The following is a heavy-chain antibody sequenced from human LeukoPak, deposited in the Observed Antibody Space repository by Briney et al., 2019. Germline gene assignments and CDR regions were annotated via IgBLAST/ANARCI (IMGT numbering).Heavy chain of an antibody. J-gene: IGHJ4*02. CDR1: GFTFSSYW. V-gene: IGHV3-74*01. CDR3: ARVAAVAGADFDY. Sequence: GGSLRLSCAASGFTFSSYWMHWVRQAPGKGLVWDSRINSDASSTSYADSVKGRFAISRDNAKNTLYLQMNSLRAEDTAVYYCARVAAVAGADFDYWGQGTLVTVSS. CDR2: INSDASST. D-gene: IGHD6-19*01.